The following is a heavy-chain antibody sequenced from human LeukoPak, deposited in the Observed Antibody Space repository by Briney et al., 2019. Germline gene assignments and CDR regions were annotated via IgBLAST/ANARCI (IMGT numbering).Heavy chain of an antibody. V-gene: IGHV3-30*03. J-gene: IGHJ5*02. D-gene: IGHD3-3*01. CDR2: ISYDGSNK. Sequence: PGGSLRLSCAASGFTFSSYGMHWVRQAPGKGLEWVAVISYDGSNKYYADSVKGRFTISRDNSKNTLYLQMNSLRAEDTAVYYCARPRSSNYDFWSSNWFDPWGQGTLVTVSS. CDR1: GFTFSSYG. CDR3: ARPRSSNYDFWSSNWFDP.